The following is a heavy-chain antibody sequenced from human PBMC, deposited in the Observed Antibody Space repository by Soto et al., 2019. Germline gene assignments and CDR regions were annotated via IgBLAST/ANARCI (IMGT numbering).Heavy chain of an antibody. V-gene: IGHV1-24*01. J-gene: IGHJ6*01. D-gene: IGHD5-12*01. Sequence: GASVKVSCKVSGYTLTELSMHWVRQAPGKGLEWMGGFDPEDGETIYAQKFQGRVTMTEDTSTDTAYMELSSLRSEDTAVYYCATGNAMATITKDYYYYGMDVWGQGTTVTVS. CDR1: GYTLTELS. CDR2: FDPEDGET. CDR3: ATGNAMATITKDYYYYGMDV.